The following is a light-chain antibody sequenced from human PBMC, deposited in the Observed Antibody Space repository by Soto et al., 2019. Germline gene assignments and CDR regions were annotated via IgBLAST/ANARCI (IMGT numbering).Light chain of an antibody. V-gene: IGKV3-15*01. CDR1: QSLSSN. CDR3: QQYNNWPQFT. J-gene: IGKJ3*01. Sequence: EIVLTQSPATLSVSPGERATLSCRATQSLSSNLAWYQQRPGQPPRLLIYGASTSATGMPARFSGRGSGTEFTHSISSLQSEDFAVYYCQQYNNWPQFTFGPGNKVDFK. CDR2: GAS.